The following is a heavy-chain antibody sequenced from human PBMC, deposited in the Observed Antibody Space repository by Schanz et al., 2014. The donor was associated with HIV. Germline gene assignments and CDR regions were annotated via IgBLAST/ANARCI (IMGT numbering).Heavy chain of an antibody. CDR3: AREDGWFGDIYYFGLDV. D-gene: IGHD3-10*01. CDR2: ISGSGGRT. Sequence: EMQLLESGGDLVQPGGSLRLSCAASGFTFSSYVMSWVRQAPGKGLEWVSGISGSGGRTYYADSVKGRFTISRDNAKNSLYLQMNTLRAEDTAVYYCAREDGWFGDIYYFGLDVWGRGTTVTVSS. V-gene: IGHV3-23*01. J-gene: IGHJ6*02. CDR1: GFTFSSYV.